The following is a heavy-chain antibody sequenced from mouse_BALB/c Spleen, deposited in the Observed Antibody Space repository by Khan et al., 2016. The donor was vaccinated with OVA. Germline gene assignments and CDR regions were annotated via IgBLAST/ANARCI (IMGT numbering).Heavy chain of an antibody. CDR1: GYTFTSYL. Sequence: VQLKQSGTVLARPGASVKMSCKASGYTFTSYLIHWVKQRPGQGLEWIGDIFPGNNDTRYNQQFKDKAKLTAGTSANTAYMDLSSLTNEDSAVYYCTRGGYSSFAYWGQGTLVTVSA. CDR3: TRGGYSSFAY. CDR2: IFPGNNDT. D-gene: IGHD1-3*01. V-gene: IGHV1-5*01. J-gene: IGHJ3*01.